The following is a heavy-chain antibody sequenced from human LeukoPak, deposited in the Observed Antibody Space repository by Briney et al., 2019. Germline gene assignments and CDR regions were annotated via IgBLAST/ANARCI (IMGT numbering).Heavy chain of an antibody. J-gene: IGHJ4*02. D-gene: IGHD2-15*01. CDR3: AWACSGGGCGTRSSFNY. V-gene: IGHV3-7*04. Sequence: TGGSLRLSCAASGFTFSSYWVNWVRQAPGEGLEWVANIKQDGSEKYYVDSVKGRFTISRDNAENSLYLQMNTLRAEDTAVYYCAWACSGGGCGTRSSFNYWCQGTLVTVSA. CDR2: IKQDGSEK. CDR1: GFTFSSYW.